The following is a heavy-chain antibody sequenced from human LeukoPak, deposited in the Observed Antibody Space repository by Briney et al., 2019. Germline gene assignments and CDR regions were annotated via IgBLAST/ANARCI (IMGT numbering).Heavy chain of an antibody. J-gene: IGHJ6*04. Sequence: ASVKVSCNASGYTFTSYYMHWVRLAPGQGLEWMGIINPSGGSTSYAQKFQGRVTMTRDMSTSTVYMELSSLRSEDTAVYYCARDTAKFTLDVWGKGTTVTVSS. V-gene: IGHV1-46*01. CDR1: GYTFTSYY. D-gene: IGHD5-18*01. CDR3: ARDTAKFTLDV. CDR2: INPSGGST.